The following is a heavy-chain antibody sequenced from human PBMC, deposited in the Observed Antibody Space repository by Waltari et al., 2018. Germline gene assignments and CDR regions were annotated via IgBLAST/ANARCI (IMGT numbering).Heavy chain of an antibody. CDR1: GFTFSRFW. V-gene: IGHV3-7*01. Sequence: EVQLVESWGGLVQPGGSLRLSCAAAGFTFSRFWMSWVRQAPGKGLELVANIYQEGTATNNVDFVKGRFTTARGNARNSLYLQMNRLRGDSTAVYYCVRDDDGGMGAVWGQGTTVTVSS. CDR3: VRDDDGGMGAV. CDR2: IYQEGTAT. D-gene: IGHD3-16*01. J-gene: IGHJ6*02.